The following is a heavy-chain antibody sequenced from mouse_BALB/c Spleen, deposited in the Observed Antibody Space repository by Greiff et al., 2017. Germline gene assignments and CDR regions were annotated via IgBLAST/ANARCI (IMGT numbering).Heavy chain of an antibody. J-gene: IGHJ2*01. CDR1: GYTFTSYT. CDR2: INPSSGYT. D-gene: IGHD1-1*01. CDR3: VRGYGSSYHYFDY. V-gene: IGHV1-4*01. Sequence: VQLQQSGAELARPGASVKMSCKASGYTFTSYTMHCVKQRPGQGLEWIGYINPSSGYTNYNQKFKDKATLTADKSSSTAYMQLSSLTSEDSAVYYCVRGYGSSYHYFDYWGQGTTLTVSS.